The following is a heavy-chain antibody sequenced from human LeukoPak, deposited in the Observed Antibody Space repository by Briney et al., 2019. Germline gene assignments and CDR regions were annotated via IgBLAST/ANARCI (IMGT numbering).Heavy chain of an antibody. Sequence: GGSLRLSCAASGFTFSSYDMHWVRQATGKGLEWVSAISGSGGSTFYADSVKGRFTISRDNSRNTLYLQMNSLRAEDTAAYYCARYIPPLSWLNYWGQGTLVTVSS. CDR2: ISGSGGST. J-gene: IGHJ4*02. CDR3: ARYIPPLSWLNY. CDR1: GFTFSSYD. D-gene: IGHD5-12*01. V-gene: IGHV3-23*01.